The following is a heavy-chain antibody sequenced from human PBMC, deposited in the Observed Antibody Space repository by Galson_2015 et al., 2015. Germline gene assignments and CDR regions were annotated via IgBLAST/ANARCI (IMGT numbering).Heavy chain of an antibody. Sequence: SVKVSCKASGYTFTSYNIIWVRQAPGQGLEWMGWISAYNGNTNYAQKLQGRVTMTTDTSMSTAYMEVRSLRSDDTAVYYCARDFPYYYDSSGYFDYWGQGTLVTVSS. CDR2: ISAYNGNT. CDR1: GYTFTSYN. D-gene: IGHD3-22*01. J-gene: IGHJ4*02. CDR3: ARDFPYYYDSSGYFDY. V-gene: IGHV1-18*04.